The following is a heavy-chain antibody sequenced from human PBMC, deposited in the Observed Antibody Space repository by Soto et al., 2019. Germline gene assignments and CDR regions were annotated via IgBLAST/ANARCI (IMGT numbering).Heavy chain of an antibody. J-gene: IGHJ6*02. CDR2: INHSGST. Sequence: ASETLSLTCAVYGGSFSGYYWSWIRQPPGKGLEWIGEINHSGSTNYNPSLKSRVTISVDTSKNQFSLKLSSVTAADTAVYYCARGYYDSSGYYYYYYGMDVWGQGTTVTVSS. CDR3: ARGYYDSSGYYYYYYGMDV. D-gene: IGHD3-22*01. CDR1: GGSFSGYY. V-gene: IGHV4-34*01.